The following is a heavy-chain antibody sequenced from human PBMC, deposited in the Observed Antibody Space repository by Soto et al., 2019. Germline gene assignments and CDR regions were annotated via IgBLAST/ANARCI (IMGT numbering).Heavy chain of an antibody. CDR2: IIPIFGTA. V-gene: IGHV1-69*13. CDR1: GGTFSSYA. D-gene: IGHD3-22*01. Sequence: GASGKVSCKASGGTFSSYAISWVRQAPGQGLEWMGGIIPIFGTANYAQKFQGRVTITADESTSTAYMELSSLRSEDTAVYYCEQGCSSGCPRQYYYYGMDVWGQGTTVTVS. CDR3: EQGCSSGCPRQYYYYGMDV. J-gene: IGHJ6*02.